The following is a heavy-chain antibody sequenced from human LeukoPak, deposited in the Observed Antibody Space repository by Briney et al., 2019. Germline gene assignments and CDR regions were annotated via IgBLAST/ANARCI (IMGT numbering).Heavy chain of an antibody. J-gene: IGHJ4*02. CDR3: TRRFSDDSSGYFSY. D-gene: IGHD3-22*01. Sequence: GGSLRLSCAASGFTLSGSAMHWVRQASGKGLEWVGRIRSKANDYATAYAASVKGRFTISRDDSKNTAYLQMNSLITEDTAVYYCTRRFSDDSSGYFSYWGLGTLVTVSS. CDR2: IRSKANDYAT. V-gene: IGHV3-73*01. CDR1: GFTLSGSA.